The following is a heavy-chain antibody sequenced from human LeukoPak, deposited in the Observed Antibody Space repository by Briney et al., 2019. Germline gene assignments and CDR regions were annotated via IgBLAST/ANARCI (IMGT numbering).Heavy chain of an antibody. D-gene: IGHD2-8*01. CDR3: ARLIRSSNAFDI. J-gene: IGHJ3*02. Sequence: PGGSLRLSCAASGFTVSSNYMSWVRQAPGKGLLWVSRIDTDGSFTSYADSVKGRFTISRDNAKNTLYLQMNSLRAEDTAVYYCARLIRSSNAFDIWGQGTMVTVSS. CDR2: IDTDGSFT. CDR1: GFTVSSNY. V-gene: IGHV3-74*01.